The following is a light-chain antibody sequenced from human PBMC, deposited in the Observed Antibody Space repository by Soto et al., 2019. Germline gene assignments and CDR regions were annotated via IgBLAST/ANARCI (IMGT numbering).Light chain of an antibody. Sequence: EIVMTQFPATLSVSPGERATLSCRASQSVRSNLVWYQQKPGQAPRLLIHDASTRATGVPARFSGSGSGTEFTLTICSLQSEVSAVYSCQQYNNWPPITFGGGPRWRSN. CDR3: QQYNNWPPIT. V-gene: IGKV3-15*01. J-gene: IGKJ4*01. CDR1: QSVRSN. CDR2: DAS.